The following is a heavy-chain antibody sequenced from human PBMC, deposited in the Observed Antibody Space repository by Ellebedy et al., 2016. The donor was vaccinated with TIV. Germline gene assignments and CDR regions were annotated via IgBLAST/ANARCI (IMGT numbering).Heavy chain of an antibody. J-gene: IGHJ6*03. CDR2: IIPIFGTA. V-gene: IGHV1-69*13. CDR3: ASSPYYYYYMDV. Sequence: SVKVSXXASGGTFSSYAISWVRQAPGQGLEWMGGIIPIFGTANYAQKFQGRVTITADESTSTAYMELSSLRSDDTAVYYCASSPYYYYYMDVWGKGTTVTVSS. CDR1: GGTFSSYA.